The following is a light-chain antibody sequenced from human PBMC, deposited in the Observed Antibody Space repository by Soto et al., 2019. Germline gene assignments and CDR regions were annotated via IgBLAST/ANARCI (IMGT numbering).Light chain of an antibody. J-gene: IGKJ1*01. CDR2: AAS. V-gene: IGKV1-27*01. CDR1: QGISNY. Sequence: DIPMTQSPSSLSASVGDRVTITCRASQGISNYLACYQHKPGKVPKLLIYAASTLQSGVPSRFSGSGSGTDFTLTISSLQPEDVSTDYCQKYNSAPRTFGHGTKVEIK. CDR3: QKYNSAPRT.